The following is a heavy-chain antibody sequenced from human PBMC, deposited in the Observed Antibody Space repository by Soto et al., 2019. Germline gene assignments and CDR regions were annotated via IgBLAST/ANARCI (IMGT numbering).Heavy chain of an antibody. J-gene: IGHJ4*02. CDR3: PKLPAALLWSGELFFDY. V-gene: IGHV3-23*01. Sequence: GGSLRLSCAASGFTFSSYAMSWVRQAPGKGLEWVSAISGSGGSTYYADSVKGRFTISRDNSKNTLYLQMNSLRAEDTAVYYCPKLPAALLWSGELFFDYWRQGNLVTVSS. CDR2: ISGSGGST. CDR1: GFTFSSYA. D-gene: IGHD3-10*01.